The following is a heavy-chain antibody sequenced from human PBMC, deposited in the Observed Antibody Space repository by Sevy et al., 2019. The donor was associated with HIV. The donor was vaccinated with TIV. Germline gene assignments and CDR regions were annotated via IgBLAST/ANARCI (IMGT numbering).Heavy chain of an antibody. D-gene: IGHD3-10*01. CDR2: IRYDGSNK. Sequence: GGSLRLSCAASGFTFSSYGMHWVRQAPGKGLEWVAFIRYDGSNKYYADSVKGRFTISRDNSKNTLYLQMNSLRAEDTDVYYCAKGEAINMVQGVNYNGKFDYWGPGTLVTVSS. J-gene: IGHJ4*02. V-gene: IGHV3-30*02. CDR3: AKGEAINMVQGVNYNGKFDY. CDR1: GFTFSSYG.